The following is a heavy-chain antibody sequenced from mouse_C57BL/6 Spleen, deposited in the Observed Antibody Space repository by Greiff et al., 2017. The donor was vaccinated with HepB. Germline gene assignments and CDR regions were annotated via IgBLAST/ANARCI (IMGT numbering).Heavy chain of an antibody. V-gene: IGHV1-19*01. CDR3: ARGDTYGYFDY. CDR2: INPYNGGT. J-gene: IGHJ2*01. CDR1: GYTFTDYY. Sequence: VQLQQSGPVLVKPGASVKMSCKASGYTFTDYYMNWVKQSHGKSLEWIGVINPYNGGTSYNQKFKGKATLTVDKSSSTAYMELNSLTSEDSAVYYCARGDTYGYFDYWGQGTTLTVSS. D-gene: IGHD2-12*01.